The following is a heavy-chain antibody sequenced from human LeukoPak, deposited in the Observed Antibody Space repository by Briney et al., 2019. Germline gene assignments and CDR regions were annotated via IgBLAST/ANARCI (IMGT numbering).Heavy chain of an antibody. CDR2: IKQDGSKK. CDR3: ARDRGYCSSTSCASMVWFDP. V-gene: IGHV3-7*03. CDR1: GFPFSSYW. D-gene: IGHD2-2*01. Sequence: PGGSLRLSCVASGFPFSSYWMTWVRQAPGKGLEWVANIKQDGSKKSYVDSVKGRFTISRDNAKNSLYLQMNSLRAEDTAVYYCARDRGYCSSTSCASMVWFDPWGQGTLVTVSS. J-gene: IGHJ5*02.